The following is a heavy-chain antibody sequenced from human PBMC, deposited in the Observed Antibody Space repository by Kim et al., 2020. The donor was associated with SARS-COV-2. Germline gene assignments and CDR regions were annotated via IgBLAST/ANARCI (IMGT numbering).Heavy chain of an antibody. CDR1: GFTFSSYS. CDR3: ASAHYGDSRYVYYGMDV. Sequence: GGSLRLSCAASGFTFSSYSMNWVRQAPGKGLEWVSYISSSSSTIYYADSVKGRFTISRDNAKNSLYLQMNSLRDEDTAVYYCASAHYGDSRYVYYGMDVWGQGTTVTVSS. V-gene: IGHV3-48*02. CDR2: ISSSSSTI. J-gene: IGHJ6*02. D-gene: IGHD4-17*01.